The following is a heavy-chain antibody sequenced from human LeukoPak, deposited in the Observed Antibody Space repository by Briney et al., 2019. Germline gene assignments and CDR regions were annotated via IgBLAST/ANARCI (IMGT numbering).Heavy chain of an antibody. J-gene: IGHJ6*02. CDR3: ARRIALGTTQVTNPNYGMDV. D-gene: IGHD1-26*01. CDR1: GFTFSSYS. CDR2: INSDGSST. Sequence: GGSLRLSCAASGFTFSSYSLNWVRQAPGKGLVWVSRINSDGSSTNYADSVKGRFTISRDNAKNTLYLQMNSLRAEDTAVYYCARRIALGTTQVTNPNYGMDVWGQGTTVTVSS. V-gene: IGHV3-74*01.